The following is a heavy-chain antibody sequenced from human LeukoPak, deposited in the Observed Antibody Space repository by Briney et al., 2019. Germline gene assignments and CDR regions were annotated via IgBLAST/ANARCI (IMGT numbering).Heavy chain of an antibody. CDR2: IYYSGST. CDR3: ARDLTAYSSSRAAYGV. V-gene: IGHV4-34*01. Sequence: SETLSLTCAVYGGSFSGYYWSWIRQPPGKGLEWIGSIYYSGSTYYNPSLKSRVTISVDTSKNQFSLKLSSVTAADTAVYYCARDLTAYSSSRAAYGVWGQGTLVTVSS. CDR1: GGSFSGYY. J-gene: IGHJ4*02. D-gene: IGHD6-6*01.